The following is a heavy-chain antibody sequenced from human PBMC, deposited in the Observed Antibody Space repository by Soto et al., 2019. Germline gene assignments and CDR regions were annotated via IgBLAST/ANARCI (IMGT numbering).Heavy chain of an antibody. V-gene: IGHV3-30*04. CDR3: ARISGSYHMDY. CDR2: ISYDGSEK. Sequence: QTGGSLRLSCGTSGFTFGGYGLHWVRQAPGKGLEWVALISYDGSEKYYADSVKGRFTISRENSRNSVYLQMNSLRREDTAVYYCARISGSYHMDYWGPGTLVTVSS. D-gene: IGHD1-26*01. CDR1: GFTFGGYG. J-gene: IGHJ4*02.